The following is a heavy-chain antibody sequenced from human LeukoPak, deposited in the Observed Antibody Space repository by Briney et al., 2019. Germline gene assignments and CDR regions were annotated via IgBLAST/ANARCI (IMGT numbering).Heavy chain of an antibody. CDR1: GGSISSGDYY. Sequence: SETLSLTCTVSGGSISSGDYYWSWIRQPPGKGLEWIGYIYYSGSTYYNPSLKSRVTISVDTSKNQFSLKLSSVTAADTAVYYCARARRLYGMDVWGQGTTVTVSS. J-gene: IGHJ6*02. V-gene: IGHV4-30-4*01. CDR3: ARARRLYGMDV. D-gene: IGHD3-22*01. CDR2: IYYSGST.